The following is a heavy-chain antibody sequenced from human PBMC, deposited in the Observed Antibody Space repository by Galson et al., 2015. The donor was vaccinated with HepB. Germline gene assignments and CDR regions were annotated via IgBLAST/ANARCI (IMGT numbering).Heavy chain of an antibody. CDR1: GFTFSSFD. J-gene: IGHJ4*02. CDR2: ISYDGSNK. CDR3: ARDRGYGDYLDY. Sequence: SLRLSCAASGFTFSSFDMHWVRQAPGKGLEWVAVISYDGSNKYYSDSVKGRFTISRDNSKNTLYLQVNSLRAEDTAVYYCARDRGYGDYLDYWAREPWSPSPQ. V-gene: IGHV3-30*04. D-gene: IGHD4-17*01.